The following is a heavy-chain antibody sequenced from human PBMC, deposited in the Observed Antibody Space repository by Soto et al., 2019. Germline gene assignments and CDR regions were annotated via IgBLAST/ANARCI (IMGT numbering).Heavy chain of an antibody. Sequence: GASVKVSCKASGYTFTGYYMHWVRQAPGQGLEWMGWINPNSGGTNYAQKFQGWVTMTRDTSISTAYMELSRLRSDDTAVYYCARSGGGSGSYFDYWGQGTLVTVSS. V-gene: IGHV1-2*04. CDR1: GYTFTGYY. J-gene: IGHJ4*02. CDR3: ARSGGGSGSYFDY. D-gene: IGHD3-10*01. CDR2: INPNSGGT.